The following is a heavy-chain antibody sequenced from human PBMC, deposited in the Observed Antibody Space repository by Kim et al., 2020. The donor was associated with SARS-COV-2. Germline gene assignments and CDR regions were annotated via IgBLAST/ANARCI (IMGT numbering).Heavy chain of an antibody. V-gene: IGHV3-33*06. CDR1: GFTFSSYG. D-gene: IGHD6-13*01. Sequence: GGSLRLSCAASGFTFSSYGMHWVRQAPGKGLEWVAVIWYDGSNKYYADSVKGRFTISRDNSKNTLYLQMNSLRAEDTAVYYCAKDSLQRGIAAAGERAYYYGMDVWGQGTTVTVSS. CDR2: IWYDGSNK. CDR3: AKDSLQRGIAAAGERAYYYGMDV. J-gene: IGHJ6*02.